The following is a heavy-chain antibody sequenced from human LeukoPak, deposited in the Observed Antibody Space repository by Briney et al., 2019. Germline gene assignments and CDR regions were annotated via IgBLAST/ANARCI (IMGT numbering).Heavy chain of an antibody. J-gene: IGHJ4*02. D-gene: IGHD3-22*01. V-gene: IGHV4-31*03. CDR2: IYYSGST. CDR3: ARLDYYDGTNYPWYFAH. Sequence: PSQTLSLTCTVSGGSISSGGYYWSWIRQHPGKSLEWIGYIYYSGSTYYNPSLKSRVTISVDTSKNQFSLELTSVTAADTAVYYCARLDYYDGTNYPWYFAHWGQGTLVTVSS. CDR1: GGSISSGGYY.